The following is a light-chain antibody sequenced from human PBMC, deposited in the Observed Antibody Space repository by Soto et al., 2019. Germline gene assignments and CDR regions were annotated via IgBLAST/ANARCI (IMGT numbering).Light chain of an antibody. CDR3: QQYGSSPLT. CDR1: QTITGTY. CDR2: GAS. J-gene: IGKJ4*01. V-gene: IGKV3-20*01. Sequence: EVVLTQFPGTLSLSPGERATLSCRASQTITGTYLAWYQQKPGQAPRLLIHGASTRATGIPDRFSGSGSGTDFTLTISRLEPEDFAVYYCQQYGSSPLTFGGGTKVDIK.